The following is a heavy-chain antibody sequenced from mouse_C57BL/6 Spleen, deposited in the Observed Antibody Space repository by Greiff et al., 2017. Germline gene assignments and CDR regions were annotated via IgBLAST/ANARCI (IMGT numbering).Heavy chain of an antibody. D-gene: IGHD1-1*01. V-gene: IGHV1-69*01. Sequence: QVQLQQPGAELVMPGASVKLSCKASGYTFTSYWMHWVKQRPGQGLEWIGEIDPSDSYTNYNQKFKGKSTVTVDKSSSTAYMQLSSLTSEDSAVYYCARVDGSSYNYAMDYWGQGTSVTVSS. CDR3: ARVDGSSYNYAMDY. J-gene: IGHJ4*01. CDR2: IDPSDSYT. CDR1: GYTFTSYW.